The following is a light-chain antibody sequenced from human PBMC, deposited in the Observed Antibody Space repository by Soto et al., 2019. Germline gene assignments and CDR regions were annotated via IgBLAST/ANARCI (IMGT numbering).Light chain of an antibody. J-gene: IGLJ1*01. CDR1: SSDVGGYNY. CDR3: SSYTSSSTYG. CDR2: EVS. Sequence: QSALTQPASVSGSPGQSITISCTGTSSDVGGYNYVSWYQQHPGKAPKLMIYEVSNRPSGVSNHFSGSKSGNTASLTISGLQAEDEADYYCSSYTSSSTYGFGPGTKVTVL. V-gene: IGLV2-14*01.